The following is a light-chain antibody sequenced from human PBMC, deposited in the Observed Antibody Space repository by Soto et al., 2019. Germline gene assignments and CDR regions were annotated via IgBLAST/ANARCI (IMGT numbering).Light chain of an antibody. CDR1: QNVRSY. Sequence: IHMNQSPSSLPRFVGDTGFINWRASQNVRSYLNWYQQKSGKAPKLLIYESTNLESGVPSRFSGDGFGTDFTLTISSLHPEDFATYYCQQSFFAPPTFGRGTKVDIK. CDR3: QQSFFAPPT. V-gene: IGKV1-39*01. CDR2: EST. J-gene: IGKJ1*01.